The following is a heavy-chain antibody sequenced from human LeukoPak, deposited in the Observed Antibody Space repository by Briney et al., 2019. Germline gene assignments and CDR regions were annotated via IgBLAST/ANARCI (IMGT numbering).Heavy chain of an antibody. CDR3: ARGRGVDY. CDR1: GFTFSSYA. CDR2: ISYDGSNK. Sequence: PGGSLRLSCAASGFTFSSYAMHWVRQAPGKGLEWVAVISYDGSNKYYADSVKGRFTISRDNSKNTLYLQMNSLRAEDTAVYYCARGRGVDYWGQGTLVTVSS. V-gene: IGHV3-30*04. J-gene: IGHJ4*02.